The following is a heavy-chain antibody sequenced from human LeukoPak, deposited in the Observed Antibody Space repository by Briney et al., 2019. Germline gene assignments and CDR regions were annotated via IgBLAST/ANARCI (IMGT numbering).Heavy chain of an antibody. Sequence: ASVKVSCKASGGTFSSYAISWVRQAPGQGLEWMGWINPNSGGTNYAQKFQGRVTMTRDTSISTAYMELSRLRSDDTAVYYCARVETTHYDSSGYLLEYWGQGTLVTVSS. CDR1: GGTFSSYA. D-gene: IGHD3-22*01. CDR3: ARVETTHYDSSGYLLEY. V-gene: IGHV1-2*02. J-gene: IGHJ4*02. CDR2: INPNSGGT.